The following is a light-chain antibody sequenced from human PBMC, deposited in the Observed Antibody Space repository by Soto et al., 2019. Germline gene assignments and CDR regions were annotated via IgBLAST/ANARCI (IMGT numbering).Light chain of an antibody. CDR3: QRYGSSPMIT. J-gene: IGKJ5*01. CDR1: QSVSSSY. Sequence: EIVLTQSPGTLYLSPGERATLSCRASQSVSSSYLAWYQQKPCQAPRLLIYGASSRATGIPDRFSGSGCGTDFTLTISRLEPQDFAMYFCQRYGSSPMITFGQGTRLEIK. V-gene: IGKV3-20*01. CDR2: GAS.